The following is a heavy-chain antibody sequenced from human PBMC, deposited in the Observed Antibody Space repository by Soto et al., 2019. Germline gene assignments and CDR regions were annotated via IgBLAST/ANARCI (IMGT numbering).Heavy chain of an antibody. CDR2: IYHGGIT. CDR3: ARVGPWVPYYSDSSPYNFENWFDP. V-gene: IGHV4-38-2*01. CDR1: GYSISSGYY. D-gene: IGHD3-22*01. J-gene: IGHJ5*02. Sequence: SETLSLTCAVSGYSISSGYYWCWLRLPPGKGLGWIGSIYHGGITYYNPSLNSRVTLSIDMTNNHVSLILNSVTAEDTAVYYCARVGPWVPYYSDSSPYNFENWFDPWGQGTLGTVS.